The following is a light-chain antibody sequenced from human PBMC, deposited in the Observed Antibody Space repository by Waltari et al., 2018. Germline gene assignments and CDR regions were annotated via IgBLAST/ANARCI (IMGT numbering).Light chain of an antibody. V-gene: IGLV2-23*02. CDR2: DVN. CDR1: SSDVGTYDL. J-gene: IGLJ3*02. Sequence: QSALTQPASVSGSPGQSITISCTGTSSDVGTYDLVSWYQQHPGKAPKLMIHDVNKRPSGVSTCFSGSKSGNTASLTISGLQAEDEADYYCCSFADSSASWVFGGGTKLTVL. CDR3: CSFADSSASWV.